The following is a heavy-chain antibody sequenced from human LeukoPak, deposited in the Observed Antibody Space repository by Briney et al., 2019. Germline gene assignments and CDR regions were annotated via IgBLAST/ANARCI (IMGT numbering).Heavy chain of an antibody. V-gene: IGHV3-23*01. Sequence: GGSLRLSCAASGFTFSNYAMSWVRQAPGKGLEWVSSINGRGGSTYYADSVKGRFTISRDNSKNTLYLQMNSLRAEDTAIYYCAKDLRVVVIGGQGTLVTVSS. CDR3: AKDLRVVVI. CDR2: INGRGGST. J-gene: IGHJ4*02. D-gene: IGHD3-22*01. CDR1: GFTFSNYA.